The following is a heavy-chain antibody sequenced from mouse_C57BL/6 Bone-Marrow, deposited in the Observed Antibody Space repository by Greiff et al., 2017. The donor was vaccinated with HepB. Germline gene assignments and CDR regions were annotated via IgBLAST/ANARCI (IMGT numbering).Heavy chain of an antibody. J-gene: IGHJ1*03. D-gene: IGHD4-1*02. Sequence: EVHLVESGGGLVQPGGSLSLSCAASGFTFTDYYMSWVRQPPGKALEWLGFIRNKANGYTTEYSASVKGRFTISRDNSQSILYLQMNALRAEDSATYCCARDGPTGHGDFDVWGTGTTGTVSS. CDR3: ARDGPTGHGDFDV. V-gene: IGHV7-3*01. CDR1: GFTFTDYY. CDR2: IRNKANGYTT.